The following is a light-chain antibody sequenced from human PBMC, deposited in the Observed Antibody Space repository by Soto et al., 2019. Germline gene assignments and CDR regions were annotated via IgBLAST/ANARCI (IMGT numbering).Light chain of an antibody. CDR1: QNISNY. CDR3: QQYENRPT. Sequence: DIHMNQSPSSLSAYVGDGVTITCQASQNISNYLNWYQQKAGRAPKLLIYDASNLEAGVPSRFRGSGSGTDFTFTISRLQHEDVPTYYCQQYENRPTFGGGTRLEIK. V-gene: IGKV1-33*01. CDR2: DAS. J-gene: IGKJ5*01.